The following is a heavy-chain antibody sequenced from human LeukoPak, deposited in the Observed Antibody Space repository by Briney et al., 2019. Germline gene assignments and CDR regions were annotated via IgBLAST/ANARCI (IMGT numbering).Heavy chain of an antibody. Sequence: GGSLRLSCEASGFTFSRYWMHWVRQAPGKGLVWVSRIKSDGKTNYADSVKGRFTISRDNAKNTVSLQMDSLRAEDTGVYYCARAPSEVGGYYPEYFRHWGQGTLVTVAS. CDR2: IKSDGKT. CDR3: ARAPSEVGGYYPEYFRH. D-gene: IGHD3-22*01. CDR1: GFTFSRYW. V-gene: IGHV3-74*01. J-gene: IGHJ1*01.